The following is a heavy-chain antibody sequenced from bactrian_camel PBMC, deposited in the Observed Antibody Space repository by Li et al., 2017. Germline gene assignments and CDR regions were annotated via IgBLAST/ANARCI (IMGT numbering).Heavy chain of an antibody. D-gene: IGHD2*01. V-gene: IGHV3S55*01. Sequence: HVQLVESGGGSVQAGGSLRLSCAASGLTYTRKCMSWFRQAPGREREGIAAIDSTGYTQYVDSAKDRFTISRDNAKKTLYLKMTSLKPEDTAMYYCAAANHPYILTPMDPSAYYYWGQGTQVTVS. CDR2: IDSTGYT. CDR3: AAANHPYILTPMDPSAYYY. J-gene: IGHJ4*01. CDR1: GLTYTRKC.